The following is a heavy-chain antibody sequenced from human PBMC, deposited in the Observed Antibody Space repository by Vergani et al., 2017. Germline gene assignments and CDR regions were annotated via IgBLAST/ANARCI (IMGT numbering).Heavy chain of an antibody. V-gene: IGHV3-30*18. Sequence: QVQLVESGGGVVQPGRSLRLSCAASGFTFSSYGMHWVRQAPGKGLEWVAVISYDGSNKYYADSVKGRFTISRDNSKNTLYLQMNSLRAEDTAVYYCAKAMWAARPYLDYWGQGTLVIVSS. CDR2: ISYDGSNK. CDR1: GFTFSSYG. J-gene: IGHJ4*02. D-gene: IGHD6-6*01. CDR3: AKAMWAARPYLDY.